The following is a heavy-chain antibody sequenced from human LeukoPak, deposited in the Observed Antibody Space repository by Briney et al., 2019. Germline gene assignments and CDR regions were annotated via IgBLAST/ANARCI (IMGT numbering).Heavy chain of an antibody. J-gene: IGHJ4*02. V-gene: IGHV3-21*01. CDR2: ISSSSTYI. CDR3: ARAKYSGSYFQLTTTYHFDY. Sequence: GGSLRLSCAASGSTFNSYSMNWVRQAPGKGLEWVSSISSSSTYIYYADSVKGRFTISRDNAKNSLYLQMNSLRAEDTAVYYCARAKYSGSYFQLTTTYHFDYWGQGTLVTVSS. D-gene: IGHD1-26*01. CDR1: GSTFNSYS.